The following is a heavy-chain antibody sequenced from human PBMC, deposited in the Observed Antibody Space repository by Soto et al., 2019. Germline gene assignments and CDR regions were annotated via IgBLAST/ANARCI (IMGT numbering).Heavy chain of an antibody. CDR3: AACRPPSPDDCFYAMDV. V-gene: IGHV3-48*02. CDR1: GFSISAYS. J-gene: IGHJ6*02. D-gene: IGHD2-21*02. Sequence: VQLVESGGGLVNPGGSLRLSCTASGFSISAYSLQWVRQVPGKGLEWVSYISSGSTSIYYADSVKGRFAISRDNAENSLLLQMNSLRDEDTAVYYCAACRPPSPDDCFYAMDVWCQGTTVSVSS. CDR2: ISSGSTSI.